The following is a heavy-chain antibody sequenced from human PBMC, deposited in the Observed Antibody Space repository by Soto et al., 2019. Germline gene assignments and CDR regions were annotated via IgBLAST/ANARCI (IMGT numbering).Heavy chain of an antibody. CDR2: IDPNDSYT. J-gene: IGHJ4*02. V-gene: IGHV5-10-1*01. D-gene: IGHD3-16*01. CDR3: AREMAGLGGEYDY. Sequence: GESLKISCKGSGYSFTTYWINWVRQMPGKGLEWVGRIDPNDSYTSYSPSFQGHVTISADKSISTAYLQWSSLKASDTAMYYCAREMAGLGGEYDYWGQGTLVTVSS. CDR1: GYSFTTYW.